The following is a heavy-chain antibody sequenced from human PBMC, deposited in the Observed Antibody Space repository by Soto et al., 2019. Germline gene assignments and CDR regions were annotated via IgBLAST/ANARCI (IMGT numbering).Heavy chain of an antibody. D-gene: IGHD6-19*01. V-gene: IGHV4-61*08. CDR2: IFYSGST. Sequence: SETLSLTCTVSGGSISSGDYYWSWIRQPPGKGLEWIGYIFYSGSTNYNPSLKSRLTISVDTSKNQFSLTLSSVTAADTAVYYCARAAVAGATPRPYYFDYWGQGTLVTVSS. CDR1: GGSISSGDYY. CDR3: ARAAVAGATPRPYYFDY. J-gene: IGHJ4*02.